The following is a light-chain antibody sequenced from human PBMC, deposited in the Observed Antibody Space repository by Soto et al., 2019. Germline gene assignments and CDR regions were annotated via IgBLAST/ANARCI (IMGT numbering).Light chain of an antibody. J-gene: IGKJ5*01. V-gene: IGKV1-33*01. CDR2: DAS. CDR1: QDIGNY. CDR3: QQYETLPIT. Sequence: DIQMTQSPSSLSASVGDRVSITCQASQDIGNYLNWYQQIPGKAPKLLIFDASNLESGVPSRFSGSGSGTDFTFTISSLQPEDIATYYCQQYETLPITLGQGTRLESK.